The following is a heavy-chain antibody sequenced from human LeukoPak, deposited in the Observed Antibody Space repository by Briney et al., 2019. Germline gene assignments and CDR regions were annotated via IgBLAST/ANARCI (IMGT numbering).Heavy chain of an antibody. Sequence: SVKVSCKASGGTFSSYAISWVRQAPGQGLEWMGGIIPIFGTANYAQKFQGRVTITADESTSTAYMELSSLRSEDTAVYYCAREQGGYCSSTSCYGWFDPWGQGTLVTVSP. CDR3: AREQGGYCSSTSCYGWFDP. CDR2: IIPIFGTA. CDR1: GGTFSSYA. D-gene: IGHD2-2*01. V-gene: IGHV1-69*13. J-gene: IGHJ5*02.